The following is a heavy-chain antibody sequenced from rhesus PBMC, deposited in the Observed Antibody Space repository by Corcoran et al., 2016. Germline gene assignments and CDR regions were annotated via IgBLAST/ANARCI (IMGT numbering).Heavy chain of an antibody. Sequence: EVQLVETGGGLVQPGGSLNLSCAAYGFTFSSYGMSWVRQAPGKGLEWVLAINSCGGGTYYTEVVKGRCTMSRDNSKNTLYLQMNSLRVEDTAVYYCAKVGYSGSRDRFDFWGQGLRVTVSS. D-gene: IGHD6-25*01. CDR2: INSCGGGT. V-gene: IGHV3S5*01. CDR3: AKVGYSGSRDRFDF. J-gene: IGHJ3*01. CDR1: GFTFSSYG.